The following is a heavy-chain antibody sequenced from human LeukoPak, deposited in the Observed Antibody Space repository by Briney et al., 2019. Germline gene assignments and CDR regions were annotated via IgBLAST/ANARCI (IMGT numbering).Heavy chain of an antibody. Sequence: GGSLRLSGAASGFTFSGYSMNWVRQAPGKGLEWVSSISSSSSYIYYADSVKGRFTISRDNAKNSLYLQMNSLRAEDTAVYYCLIAAAGTGYFQHWGQGTLVTVSS. V-gene: IGHV3-21*01. CDR1: GFTFSGYS. CDR3: LIAAAGTGYFQH. D-gene: IGHD6-13*01. J-gene: IGHJ1*01. CDR2: ISSSSSYI.